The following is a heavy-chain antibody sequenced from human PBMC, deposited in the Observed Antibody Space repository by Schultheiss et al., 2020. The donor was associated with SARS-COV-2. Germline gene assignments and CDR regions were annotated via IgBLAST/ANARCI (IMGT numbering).Heavy chain of an antibody. D-gene: IGHD2-15*01. V-gene: IGHV4-59*01. CDR3: ARVGGYCSGGSCFYYYYGMDV. CDR1: GGSISSYY. J-gene: IGHJ6*02. CDR2: IYYSGST. Sequence: SETLSLTCTVSGGSISSYYWSWIRQPPGKGLEWIGYIYYSGSTNYNPSLKSRVTISVDTYKNQFSLKLSSVTAADTAVYYCARVGGYCSGGSCFYYYYGMDVWGQGTTVTVSS.